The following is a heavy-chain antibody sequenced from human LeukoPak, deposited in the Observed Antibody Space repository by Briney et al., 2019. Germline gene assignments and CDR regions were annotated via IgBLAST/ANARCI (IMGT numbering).Heavy chain of an antibody. CDR1: GFTFSSNS. J-gene: IGHJ4*02. CDR3: AFRGFDY. CDR2: IGTSSRSI. Sequence: GGSLRLSCAASGFTFSSNSMNWVRQAPGKGLEWVSYIGTSSRSIYYADSVKGRFTISRDNAKNSLNLQMNSLRDEDTAVYYCAFRGFDYWGQGTLVTVSS. V-gene: IGHV3-48*02.